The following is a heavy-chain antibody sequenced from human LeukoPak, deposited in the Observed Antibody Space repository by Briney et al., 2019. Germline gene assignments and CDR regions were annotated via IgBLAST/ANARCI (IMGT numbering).Heavy chain of an antibody. V-gene: IGHV3-7*03. CDR3: ARVGPAYSSGWSAFDY. CDR2: IKQDGSEK. D-gene: IGHD6-19*01. CDR1: GFTFSTYW. J-gene: IGHJ4*02. Sequence: PGPSLRLSCATSGFTFSTYWMTSVRQAPGKGLEWVANIKQDGSEKYYAVSVRGRFTISRDNAKNSLYLQMNSLRAEDTAVYYCARVGPAYSSGWSAFDYWGQGTLVTVSS.